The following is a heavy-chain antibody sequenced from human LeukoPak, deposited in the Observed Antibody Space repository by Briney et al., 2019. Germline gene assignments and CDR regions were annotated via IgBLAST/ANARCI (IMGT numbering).Heavy chain of an antibody. Sequence: SETLSLTCTVSGGSISSGDYYWSWIRQPPGKGLEWIGYIYYSGSTYYNPSLKSRVTISVDTSKNQYSLKLSSVTAADTAVYYCARVYYYDNSGYGKDYFDYWGQGTLVTVSS. D-gene: IGHD3-22*01. CDR2: IYYSGST. J-gene: IGHJ4*02. CDR1: GGSISSGDYY. V-gene: IGHV4-30-4*01. CDR3: ARVYYYDNSGYGKDYFDY.